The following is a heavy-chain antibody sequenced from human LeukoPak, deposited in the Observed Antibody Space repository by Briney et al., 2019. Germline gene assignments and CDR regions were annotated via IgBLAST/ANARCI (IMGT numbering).Heavy chain of an antibody. CDR3: ARARSGPYPFDY. J-gene: IGHJ4*02. V-gene: IGHV3-48*03. CDR2: ISSSGSTI. Sequence: GGSLRLSCAASGFTFSSYEMNWVRQAPGKGLEWVSYISSSGSTIYYADSVKGRFTISRDNAKNSLYLQMNSLRAEDTAVYYCARARSGPYPFDYWGQGTLVTVSS. D-gene: IGHD2-15*01. CDR1: GFTFSSYE.